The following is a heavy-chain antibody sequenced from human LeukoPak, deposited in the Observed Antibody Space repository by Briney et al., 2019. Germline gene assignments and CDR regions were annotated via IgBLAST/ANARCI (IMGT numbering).Heavy chain of an antibody. CDR3: ARAYKAGRYYYYYMDV. CDR2: FNPSGGGT. CDR1: GYTFTSYY. Sequence: GASVKVSCKASGYTFTSYYLHWVRQAPGQGLEWVGMFNPSGGGTGYAQKFQGRITVTGDMSTSTVYMEVTSLRSEDTAVYYCARAYKAGRYYYYYMDVWGKGTTVTVSS. V-gene: IGHV1-46*01. D-gene: IGHD3-10*01. J-gene: IGHJ6*03.